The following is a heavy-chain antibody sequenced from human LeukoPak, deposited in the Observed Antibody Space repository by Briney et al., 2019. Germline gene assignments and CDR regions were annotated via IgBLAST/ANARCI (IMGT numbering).Heavy chain of an antibody. Sequence: GASLRLSCAASGFTVSSNYMSWVRQAPGKGLEWVSVIYSGGSTYYADSVKGRFTISRDNSKNTLCLQMNSLRAEDTAVYYCARSPYYDYVWGSYGDYWGQGTLVTVSS. CDR1: GFTVSSNY. D-gene: IGHD3-16*01. J-gene: IGHJ4*02. CDR3: ARSPYYDYVWGSYGDY. CDR2: IYSGGST. V-gene: IGHV3-66*01.